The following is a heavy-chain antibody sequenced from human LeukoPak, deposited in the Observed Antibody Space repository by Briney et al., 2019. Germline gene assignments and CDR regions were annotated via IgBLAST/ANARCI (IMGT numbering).Heavy chain of an antibody. D-gene: IGHD2-2*01. V-gene: IGHV1-2*02. CDR1: GYTFTGYY. J-gene: IGHJ4*02. CDR2: INPNSGGT. Sequence: ASVKVSCKASGYTFTGYYMHWVRQAPGQGLEWMGWINPNSGGTNYAQKFQGRVTMTRDTSISTAYMELSRLRSDDTAVYYCAREGGYCSSTSCSGELDYWGQGTLVTVSS. CDR3: AREGGYCSSTSCSGELDY.